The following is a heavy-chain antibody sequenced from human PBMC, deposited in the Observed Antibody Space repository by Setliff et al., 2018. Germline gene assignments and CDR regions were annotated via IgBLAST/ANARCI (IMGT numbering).Heavy chain of an antibody. J-gene: IGHJ4*02. CDR3: ARGPSNYDLLTGCDC. V-gene: IGHV1-8*02. Sequence: ASVKVSCKASGYTFTSYDINWVRQATGQGLEWMGWMNPNSGNTGYAQKFQGRVTMTRNTSISTAYMELSRLRSDDSAVYYCARGPSNYDLLTGCDCWGQGTLVTVSS. D-gene: IGHD3-9*01. CDR2: MNPNSGNT. CDR1: GYTFTSYD.